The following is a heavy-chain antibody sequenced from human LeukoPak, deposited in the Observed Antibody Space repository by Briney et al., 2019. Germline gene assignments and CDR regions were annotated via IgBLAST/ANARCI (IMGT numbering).Heavy chain of an antibody. D-gene: IGHD3-22*01. CDR3: ARYISGHSLDS. J-gene: IGHJ4*02. CDR1: GFTFSSYG. Sequence: GGSLRLSCAASGFTFSSYGMHWVRQAPGKGLEWVSIIYAGSPYYADSVKGRFTISRDNSKNTLYLQMNSLRAEDTAVYYCARYISGHSLDSWGQGTLVTVSS. V-gene: IGHV3-53*01. CDR2: IYAGSP.